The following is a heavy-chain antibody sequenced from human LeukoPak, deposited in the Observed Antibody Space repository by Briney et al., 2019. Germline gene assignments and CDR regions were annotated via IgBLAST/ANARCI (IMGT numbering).Heavy chain of an antibody. J-gene: IGHJ6*03. CDR3: ATGRRLYASGNYYYYMDV. CDR1: GGSISSSSYY. V-gene: IGHV4-39*07. CDR2: IYYSGST. Sequence: SETLSLTCTVSGGSISSSSYYWGWIRQPPGKGLEWIGSIYYSGSTYYNPSLKSRVTISVDTSKNQFSLKLSSVTAADTAVYYCATGRRLYASGNYYYYMDVWGKGTTVTVSS. D-gene: IGHD3-10*01.